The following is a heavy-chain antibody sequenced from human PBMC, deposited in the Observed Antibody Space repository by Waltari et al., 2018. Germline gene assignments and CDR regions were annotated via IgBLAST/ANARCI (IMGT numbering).Heavy chain of an antibody. CDR1: TFSSYA. J-gene: IGHJ4*02. CDR3: AKTPGIAAAGTYFDY. V-gene: IGHV3-33*06. CDR2: IWYDGSNK. Sequence: TFSSYAMHWVRQAPGKGLEWVAVIWYDGSNKYYADSVKGRFTISRDNSNNTLFLQMNSLRVEDTAVYYCAKTPGIAAAGTYFDYWGQGTLVTVSS. D-gene: IGHD6-13*01.